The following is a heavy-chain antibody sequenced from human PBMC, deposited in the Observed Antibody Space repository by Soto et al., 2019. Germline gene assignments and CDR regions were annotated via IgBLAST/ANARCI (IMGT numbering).Heavy chain of an antibody. J-gene: IGHJ4*02. CDR2: ISYDGSNK. D-gene: IGHD3-16*01. Sequence: GGSLRLSCAASGFTFSSYGMHWVRQAPGKGLEWVAVISYDGSNKYYADSVKGRFTTSRDNSKNTLYLQMNSLRAEDTAVYYCAKKAFQDLLVDYWGQGTLVTVSS. CDR3: AKKAFQDLLVDY. CDR1: GFTFSSYG. V-gene: IGHV3-30*18.